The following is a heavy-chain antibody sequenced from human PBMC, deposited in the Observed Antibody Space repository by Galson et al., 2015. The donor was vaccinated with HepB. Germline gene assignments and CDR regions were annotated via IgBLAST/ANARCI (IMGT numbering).Heavy chain of an antibody. D-gene: IGHD4-17*01. CDR3: ARAADYGDLDFDY. Sequence: TLSLTCTVSGGSISSGDYYWSWIRQPPGKGLEWIGYIYYSGSTYYNPSLKSRVTISVDTSKNQFSLKLSSVTAADTAVYYCARAADYGDLDFDYWGQGTLVTVSS. CDR2: IYYSGST. V-gene: IGHV4-30-4*01. CDR1: GGSISSGDYY. J-gene: IGHJ4*02.